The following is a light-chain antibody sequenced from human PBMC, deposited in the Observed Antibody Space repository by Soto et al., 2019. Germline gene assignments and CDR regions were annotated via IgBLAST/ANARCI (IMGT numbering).Light chain of an antibody. J-gene: IGKJ4*01. CDR1: QHIDND. CDR3: QQFNNWPLI. Sequence: ETVLTQSPATLSVSPGERATLSCRASQHIDNDLAWYQQKPGQAPRLLIYGASIRATDIPARFSGSGSGTDFTLTINSPQSEDFADYYCQQFNNWPLIFGGGTKVENK. CDR2: GAS. V-gene: IGKV3D-15*01.